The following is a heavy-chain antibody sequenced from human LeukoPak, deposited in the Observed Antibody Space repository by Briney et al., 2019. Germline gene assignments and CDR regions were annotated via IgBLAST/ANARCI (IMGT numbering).Heavy chain of an antibody. Sequence: SETLSLTCAVYGGSFSGYYWSWIRQPPGKGLEWIGEINHSGSTNYNPSLKSRVTISVDTSKNQFSLKLSSVTAADTAVYYCARAKGYCSGGSCYSLYGAFDIWGQGTIVTVSS. J-gene: IGHJ3*02. V-gene: IGHV4-34*01. CDR3: ARAKGYCSGGSCYSLYGAFDI. CDR2: INHSGST. CDR1: GGSFSGYY. D-gene: IGHD2-15*01.